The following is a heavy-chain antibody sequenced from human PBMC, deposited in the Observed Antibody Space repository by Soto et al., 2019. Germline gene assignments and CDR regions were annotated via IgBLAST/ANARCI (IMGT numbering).Heavy chain of an antibody. CDR1: GGSISSYY. V-gene: IGHV4-59*01. Sequence: QVQLQESGPGLVKPSETLSLTCTVSGGSISSYYWSWIRQPPGKGLEWIGYIYYSGSTNYNPSLMSRVTISVDTSKNQFSLKLSSVTAADTAVYYCASGGRSYCSGGSCYDLFDYWGQGTLVTVSS. CDR2: IYYSGST. J-gene: IGHJ4*02. D-gene: IGHD2-15*01. CDR3: ASGGRSYCSGGSCYDLFDY.